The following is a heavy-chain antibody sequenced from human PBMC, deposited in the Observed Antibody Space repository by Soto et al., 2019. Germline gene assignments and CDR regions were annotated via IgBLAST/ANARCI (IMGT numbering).Heavy chain of an antibody. Sequence: PSETLSLTCAVYGGSFIGYYWSWIRQPPGKGLEWIGEINHSGSTNYNPSLKSRVTISVDTSKNQFSLKLSSVTAADTAVYYCAREAFLVGATGHLYYYGMDVWGQGTTVTVSS. CDR3: AREAFLVGATGHLYYYGMDV. D-gene: IGHD1-26*01. V-gene: IGHV4-34*01. J-gene: IGHJ6*02. CDR1: GGSFIGYY. CDR2: INHSGST.